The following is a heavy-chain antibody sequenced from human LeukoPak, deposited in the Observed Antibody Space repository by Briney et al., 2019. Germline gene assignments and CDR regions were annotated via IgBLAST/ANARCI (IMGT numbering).Heavy chain of an antibody. CDR1: GYTFTGYY. J-gene: IGHJ5*02. D-gene: IGHD2-2*01. CDR2: INPNSGGT. Sequence: ASVKVSCKASGYTFTGYYMHWVRQAPGQGLEWMGWINPNSGGTNYAQKFQGRVTMTRDTSISTAYMELSRLSSDDTAVYYCARLSVVPAATPFDPWGQGTLVTVSS. CDR3: ARLSVVPAATPFDP. V-gene: IGHV1-2*02.